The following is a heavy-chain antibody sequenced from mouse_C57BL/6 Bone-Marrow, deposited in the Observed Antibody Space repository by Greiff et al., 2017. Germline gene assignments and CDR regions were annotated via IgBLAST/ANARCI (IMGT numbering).Heavy chain of an antibody. CDR1: GYTFTSYW. CDR3: ASGRLWLRRRAMDY. Sequence: VQLQQPGAELVRPGTSVKLSCKASGYTFTSYWMHWVKQRPGQGLEWIGVIDPSDSYTNYNQKFKGKATLTVDTSSSTAYMQLSSLTSEDSAVYYCASGRLWLRRRAMDYGGQGTSVTVSS. J-gene: IGHJ4*01. D-gene: IGHD2-2*01. CDR2: IDPSDSYT. V-gene: IGHV1-59*01.